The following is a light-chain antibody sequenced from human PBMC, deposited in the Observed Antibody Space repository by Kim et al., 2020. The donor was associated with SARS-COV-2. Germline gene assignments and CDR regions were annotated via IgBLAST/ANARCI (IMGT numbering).Light chain of an antibody. CDR2: RAS. Sequence: EIVMTQSPATLSVSPGERVTLSCRASQTVDRNLAWYQQKGGQPPRLLIYRASTRATDIPDRFSGSGSGTELTLTIHSLRSEDSGNYYCQQFSKWPRTFGGGTKVDIK. CDR1: QTVDRN. CDR3: QQFSKWPRT. V-gene: IGKV3-15*01. J-gene: IGKJ4*01.